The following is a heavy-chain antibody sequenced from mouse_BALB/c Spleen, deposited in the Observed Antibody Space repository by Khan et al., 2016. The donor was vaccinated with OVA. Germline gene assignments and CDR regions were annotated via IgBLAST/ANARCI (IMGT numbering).Heavy chain of an antibody. CDR1: GFTFIDYG. V-gene: IGHV5-15*02. Sequence: EVQLQESGGGLVQPGGSRKLSCAASGFTFIDYGMAWVRQTPGKGPEWIAFISSVAYSIYYADTVTGRFTISRENAKNTLYLEMSSLRSDDTAMSYCARGGFAYWGQGTLVTVSA. J-gene: IGHJ3*01. CDR2: ISSVAYSI. CDR3: ARGGFAY.